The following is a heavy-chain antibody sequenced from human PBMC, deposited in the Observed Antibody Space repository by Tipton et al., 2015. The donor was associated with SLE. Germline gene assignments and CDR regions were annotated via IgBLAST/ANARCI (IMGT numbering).Heavy chain of an antibody. CDR1: GGSISSYY. D-gene: IGHD6-6*01. J-gene: IGHJ4*02. V-gene: IGHV4-59*08. Sequence: TLSLTCTVSGGSISSYYWSWIRQPPGKGLEWIGYIYYSGSTNYNPSLKSRVTISVDTSKNQFSLKLSSVTAADTAVYYCARSSIAASVDYWGQGTLVTVSS. CDR3: ARSSIAASVDY. CDR2: IYYSGST.